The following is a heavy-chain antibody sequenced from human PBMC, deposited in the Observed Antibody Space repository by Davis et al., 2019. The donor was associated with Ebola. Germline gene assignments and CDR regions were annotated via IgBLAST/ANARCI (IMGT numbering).Heavy chain of an antibody. CDR3: ARDLFSAIVGATTIDY. J-gene: IGHJ4*02. V-gene: IGHV1-8*02. D-gene: IGHD1-26*01. Sequence: ASVKVSCKASGYTFTSYGISWVRQAPGQGLEWMGWMNPNSGNTGYAQKFQGRVTMTRDTSTSTVYMELSSLRSEDTAVYYCARDLFSAIVGATTIDYWGQGTLVTVSS. CDR2: MNPNSGNT. CDR1: GYTFTSYG.